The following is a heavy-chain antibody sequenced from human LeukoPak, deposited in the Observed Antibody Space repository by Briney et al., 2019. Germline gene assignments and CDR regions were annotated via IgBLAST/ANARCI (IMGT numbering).Heavy chain of an antibody. D-gene: IGHD6-19*01. V-gene: IGHV3-30*02. CDR1: GFTFSSYG. J-gene: IGHJ1*01. CDR3: ARDYIAVSARGTEYFQH. CDR2: IRYDGSNK. Sequence: PGGSLRLSCAASGFTFSSYGMHWVRQAPGKGLEWVAFIRYDGSNKYYADSVKGRFTISRDNAKNSLYLQMNSLRAEDTAFYYCARDYIAVSARGTEYFQHWGQGTLVTVSS.